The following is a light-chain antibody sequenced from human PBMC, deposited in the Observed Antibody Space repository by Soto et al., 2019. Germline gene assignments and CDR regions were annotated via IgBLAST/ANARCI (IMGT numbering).Light chain of an antibody. J-gene: IGKJ2*01. V-gene: IGKV1-8*01. Sequence: AVRMTQSPSSFSASTGDRVTISCRASQEISTYLAWYQQKPGKAPKLLIYGASTLYNEVPSRFSGSGSGTDFTLTIDCLQSDDFANYFCQQYYTFPYTFGQATALEIK. CDR2: GAS. CDR3: QQYYTFPYT. CDR1: QEISTY.